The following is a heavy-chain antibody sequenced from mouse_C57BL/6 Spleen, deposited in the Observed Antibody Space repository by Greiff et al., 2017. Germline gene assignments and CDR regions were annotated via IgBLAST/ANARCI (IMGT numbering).Heavy chain of an antibody. V-gene: IGHV1-50*01. Sequence: QVQLQQSGAELVKPGASVKLSCKASGYTFTSYWMQWVKQRPGQGLEWIGEIEPSDSYTNYNQKFKGKATLTVDTSSSTAYMQLSSLTSEDSAVYYCARDGLRRNYAMDYWGQGTSVTVSS. D-gene: IGHD2-4*01. J-gene: IGHJ4*01. CDR1: GYTFTSYW. CDR3: ARDGLRRNYAMDY. CDR2: IEPSDSYT.